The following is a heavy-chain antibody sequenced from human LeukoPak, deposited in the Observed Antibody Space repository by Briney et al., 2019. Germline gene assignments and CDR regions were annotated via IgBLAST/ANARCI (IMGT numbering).Heavy chain of an antibody. J-gene: IGHJ4*02. V-gene: IGHV3-30-3*01. CDR2: ISYDGSNK. CDR3: AKDLELTLPLRFDY. Sequence: SGGSLRLSCAASGFTFSSYAMHWVRQAPGKGLEWVAVISYDGSNKYYADSVKGRFTISRDNSKNTLYLQMNSLRAEDTAVYYCAKDLELTLPLRFDYWGQGTLVTVSS. D-gene: IGHD1-7*01. CDR1: GFTFSSYA.